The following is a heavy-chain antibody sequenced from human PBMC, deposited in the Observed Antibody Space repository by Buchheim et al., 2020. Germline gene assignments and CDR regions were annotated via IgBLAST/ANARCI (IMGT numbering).Heavy chain of an antibody. V-gene: IGHV3-48*01. CDR1: GFTFSTYD. CDR2: ISGSGSAI. J-gene: IGHJ4*02. D-gene: IGHD3-22*01. CDR3: SYYYGNSGYHY. Sequence: EVQLLESGGGLVQPGGSLRLSCAASGFTFSTYDMNWIRQAPGKGLEWLSFISGSGSAIYYADSVRGRFTISRDTAKNSLFLQMNSLRAEDTAVYYCSYYYGNSGYHYWGQGTL.